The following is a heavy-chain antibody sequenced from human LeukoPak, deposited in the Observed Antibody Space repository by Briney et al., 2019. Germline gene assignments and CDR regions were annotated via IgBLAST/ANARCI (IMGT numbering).Heavy chain of an antibody. CDR2: IYPGDSDT. D-gene: IGHD1-7*01. V-gene: IGHV5-51*01. CDR1: GYTSTNYW. J-gene: IGHJ3*01. CDR3: ASSGAGTAPGTFNV. Sequence: GESLKISCKGSGYTSTNYWIGWVRQMPGKGLEWMGLIYPGDSDTRYSPSFQGQVTISADKSISTAYLQWGSLRASDAAMYYCASSGAGTAPGTFNVWGQGTLVTVSS.